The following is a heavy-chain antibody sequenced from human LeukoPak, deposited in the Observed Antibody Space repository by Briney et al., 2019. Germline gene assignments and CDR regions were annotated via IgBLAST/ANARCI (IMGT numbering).Heavy chain of an antibody. J-gene: IGHJ3*02. CDR3: ARDSGGLVGITIKAFDI. CDR1: GFTFSSYS. D-gene: IGHD3-10*01. Sequence: PGGSLRLSCAASGFTFSSYSMNWVRQAPGKGLEWVSYISSSSSTIYYADSVKGRFTISGDNAKNSLYLQMNSLRAEDTAVYYCARDSGGLVGITIKAFDIWGQGTMVTVSS. CDR2: ISSSSSTI. V-gene: IGHV3-48*01.